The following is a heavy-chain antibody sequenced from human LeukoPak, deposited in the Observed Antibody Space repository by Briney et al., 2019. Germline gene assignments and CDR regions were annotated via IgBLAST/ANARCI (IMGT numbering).Heavy chain of an antibody. V-gene: IGHV2-5*01. CDR2: IYWNDDK. D-gene: IGHD3-9*01. Sequence: SGPTLVNPTQTLTLTCTFSGFSLSTSGVGGGWIRQPPGKALEWLALIYWNDDKRYSPSLKSRLTFSKDTSKNQVVLTMTNMDPVDTATYYCALRAYFDILTGCYQREYYFDYWGQGTLVTVSS. CDR3: ALRAYFDILTGCYQREYYFDY. J-gene: IGHJ4*02. CDR1: GFSLSTSGVG.